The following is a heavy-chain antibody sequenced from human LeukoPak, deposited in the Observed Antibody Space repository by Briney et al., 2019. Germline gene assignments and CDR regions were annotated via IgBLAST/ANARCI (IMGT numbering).Heavy chain of an antibody. J-gene: IGHJ5*02. V-gene: IGHV4-4*07. CDR1: GGSIRSYY. Sequence: KPSETLSLTCTVSGGSIRSYYWSWIRQPAGKGLEWIGRIHSSGSTNYNPSLKSRVTMSVDTSKNQFSLKLTSVTAADTAVYYCARGVVVSATPNCFDPWGQGTLVTVSS. CDR3: ARGVVVSATPNCFDP. CDR2: IHSSGST. D-gene: IGHD2-15*01.